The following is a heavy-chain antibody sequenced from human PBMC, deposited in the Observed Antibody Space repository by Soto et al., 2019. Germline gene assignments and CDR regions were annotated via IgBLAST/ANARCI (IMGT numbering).Heavy chain of an antibody. V-gene: IGHV3-74*01. CDR1: GFTFRRFW. CDR2: INSDGSDT. J-gene: IGHJ6*02. D-gene: IGHD2-15*01. Sequence: EVQLVESGGGLVQPVGSLRVSCAASGFTFRRFWMHWVRQAPGMGLVWVSRINSDGSDTNYADSVKGRFTISRDNAKNTLYLQMNSLRAEDTAVYYCARAGGSCSGGYCTHKYCYGMDVWGQGTTVTVSS. CDR3: ARAGGSCSGGYCTHKYCYGMDV.